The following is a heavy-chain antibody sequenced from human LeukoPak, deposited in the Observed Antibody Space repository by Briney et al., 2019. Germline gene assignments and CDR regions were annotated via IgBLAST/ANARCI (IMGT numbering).Heavy chain of an antibody. CDR2: IYYSGST. D-gene: IGHD3-3*01. J-gene: IGHJ6*03. CDR1: GDSISSGDYY. V-gene: IGHV4-30-4*08. Sequence: PSETLSLTCTVSGDSISSGDYYWSSIRQPPGKGLEWIGYIYYSGSTYYNPSLKSRVTISVDTSKNQFSLKLSSVTAADTAVYYCARVDGDFWSHYYMDVWGKGTTVTVSS. CDR3: ARVDGDFWSHYYMDV.